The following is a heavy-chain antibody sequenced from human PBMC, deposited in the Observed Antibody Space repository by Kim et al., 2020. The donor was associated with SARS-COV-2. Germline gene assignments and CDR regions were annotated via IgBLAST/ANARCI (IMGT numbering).Heavy chain of an antibody. CDR3: ARVPIEMATITDSPNWYFD. CDR2: IIPILGIA. J-gene: IGHJ2*01. CDR1: GGTFSSYA. Sequence: SVKVSCKASGGTFSSYAISWVRQAPGQGLEWMGRIIPILGIANYAQKFQGRVTITADKSTSTAYMELSSLRSEATAVYYCARVPIEMATITDSPNWYFD. V-gene: IGHV1-69*04. D-gene: IGHD5-12*01.